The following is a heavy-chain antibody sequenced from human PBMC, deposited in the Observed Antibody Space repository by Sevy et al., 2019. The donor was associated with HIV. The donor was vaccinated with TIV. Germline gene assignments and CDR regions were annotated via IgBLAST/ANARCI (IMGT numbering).Heavy chain of an antibody. CDR1: GFTFRNFW. CDR3: ARLDTALIMRFDI. CDR2: VQQDGSQK. J-gene: IGHJ3*02. D-gene: IGHD5-18*01. Sequence: GGSLRLSCAVSGFTFRNFWMNWVRQAAGKGLEWVANVQQDGSQKNYVDSVKGRFTISRDNAKNSLYLQMNSLRAEDTAVYYCARLDTALIMRFDIWGQGTMVTVSS. V-gene: IGHV3-7*01.